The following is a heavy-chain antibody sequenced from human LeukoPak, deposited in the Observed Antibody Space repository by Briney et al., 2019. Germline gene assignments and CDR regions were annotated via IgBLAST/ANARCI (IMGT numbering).Heavy chain of an antibody. J-gene: IGHJ4*02. CDR1: GYSIRSGYQ. Sequence: SETLSLTCTVSGYSIRSGYQWGWIRQPPGKGLEWIGSINYSGRTYDNPSLKSRVTMSIDTSKNQFSLNVRSVTAADTAHYYCARAEINDYNRYWGQGILVIVSS. D-gene: IGHD5-24*01. CDR2: INYSGRT. CDR3: ARAEINDYNRY. V-gene: IGHV4-38-2*02.